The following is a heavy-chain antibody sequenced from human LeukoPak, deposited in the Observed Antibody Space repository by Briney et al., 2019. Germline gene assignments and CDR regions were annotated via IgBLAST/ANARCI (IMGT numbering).Heavy chain of an antibody. J-gene: IGHJ4*02. CDR1: GVTFYYHG. D-gene: IGHD2-15*01. V-gene: IGHV3-20*03. Sequence: GGSLRLSSAASGVTFYYHGMSWVRQAPGKGLEWVSGINWNGDSTGYADSVKGRFTISRDNAKNSLYLQMNSLRAEDTALYYCARDDCSGGSCLTTPYFDYWGQGTLVTVSS. CDR2: INWNGDST. CDR3: ARDDCSGGSCLTTPYFDY.